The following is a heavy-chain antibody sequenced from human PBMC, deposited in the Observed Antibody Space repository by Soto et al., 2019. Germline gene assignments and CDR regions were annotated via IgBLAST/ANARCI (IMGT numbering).Heavy chain of an antibody. CDR1: GGTFSSYA. V-gene: IGHV1-69*13. Sequence: SVKVSCKASGGTFSSYAISWVRQAPGQGLEWMGGIIPIFGTANYAQKFQGRVTITADESTSTAYMELSSLRSEDTAVYYCARDTIPRITMIVVAPGAFDIWGQGTMVTVSS. CDR2: IIPIFGTA. J-gene: IGHJ3*02. CDR3: ARDTIPRITMIVVAPGAFDI. D-gene: IGHD3-22*01.